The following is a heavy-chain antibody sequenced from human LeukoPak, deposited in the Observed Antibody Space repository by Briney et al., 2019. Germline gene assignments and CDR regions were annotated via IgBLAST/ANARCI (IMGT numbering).Heavy chain of an antibody. CDR3: ARRKQWPGRYFDY. CDR1: GYSISSGYY. CDR2: IYHSGST. Sequence: PSETLSLTCTVSGYSISSGYYWGWIRQPPGKGLEWIGSIYHSGSTYYNPSLKSRVTISVDTSKNQFSLKLSSVTAADTAVYYCARRKQWPGRYFDYWGQGTLVTVSS. J-gene: IGHJ4*02. D-gene: IGHD6-19*01. V-gene: IGHV4-38-2*02.